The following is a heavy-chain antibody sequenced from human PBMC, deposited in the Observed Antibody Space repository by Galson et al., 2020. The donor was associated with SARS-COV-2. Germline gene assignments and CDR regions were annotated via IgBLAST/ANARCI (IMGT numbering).Heavy chain of an antibody. V-gene: IGHV4-61*02. D-gene: IGHD3-3*01. CDR1: GGSISSGNYY. CDR2: IYKNGRT. CDR3: ARGTSPCVTIFGLLAGACGMDV. Sequence: SETLSLTCTVSGGSISSGNYYWSCIRQPAGKGLEWIGRIYKNGRTDYNPSLWSQVTISVDTYKHQFCLRLSSLTAADTAVYYCARGTSPCVTIFGLLAGACGMDVWGQGTTVTV. J-gene: IGHJ6*02.